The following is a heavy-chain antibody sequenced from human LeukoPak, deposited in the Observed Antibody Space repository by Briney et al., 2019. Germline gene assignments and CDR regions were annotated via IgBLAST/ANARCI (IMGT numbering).Heavy chain of an antibody. CDR1: GFPLSSYS. J-gene: IGHJ5*01. D-gene: IGHD3-10*01. V-gene: IGHV3-33*01. CDR2: IWYDGSNQ. CDR3: ARASKYCGSGCYPNCFDS. Sequence: GGSLGSPCAASGFPLSSYSLHGVRQAPGKGLEWVAVIWYDGSNQYHADSVKGRFTISRDNSKNTMYLQMNSLRVEDSAVYYCARASKYCGSGCYPNCFDSWGQGTLVTVSS.